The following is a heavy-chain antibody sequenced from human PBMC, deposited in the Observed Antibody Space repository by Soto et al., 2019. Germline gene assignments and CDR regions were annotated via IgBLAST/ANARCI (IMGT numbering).Heavy chain of an antibody. V-gene: IGHV5-51*01. J-gene: IGHJ4*02. CDR1: GYSFTNYW. CDR3: ARRGNWNYVIDY. Sequence: PGESLKISCKGSGYSFTNYWIGWVRQMPGEGLEWMGIIYPGGSDARYSPSFQGQVTISADKSISTAYVQWSSLKASDTAMYYCARRGNWNYVIDYWGQGTLVTVSS. CDR2: IYPGGSDA. D-gene: IGHD1-7*01.